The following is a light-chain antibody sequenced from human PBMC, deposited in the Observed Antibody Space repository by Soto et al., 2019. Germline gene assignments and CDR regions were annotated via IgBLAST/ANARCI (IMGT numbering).Light chain of an antibody. Sequence: EILLTQSPGTLSLSPGERATLSCRASQSLNRRYLAWYQQKPGQAPRLLISGASVRASGVPVRISGSGSGTDFTLTISSLEPEDFGVYYCQQYGSSPQDTFGQGTKVDIK. J-gene: IGKJ1*01. V-gene: IGKV3-20*01. CDR2: GAS. CDR3: QQYGSSPQDT. CDR1: QSLNRRY.